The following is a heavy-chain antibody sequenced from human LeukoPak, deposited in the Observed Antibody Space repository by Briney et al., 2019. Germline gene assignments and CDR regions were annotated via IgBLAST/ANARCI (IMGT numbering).Heavy chain of an antibody. D-gene: IGHD1-20*01. Sequence: PSETLSLTCTVSGGSISSSSYYWGWIRQPPGKGLEWIGSIYYSGSTYYNPSLKSRVTISVDTSKNQFSLKLSSVTAADTAVYYCARDRDFNWNDGPGDYWGQGTLVTVSS. J-gene: IGHJ4*02. CDR3: ARDRDFNWNDGPGDY. CDR2: IYYSGST. V-gene: IGHV4-39*07. CDR1: GGSISSSSYY.